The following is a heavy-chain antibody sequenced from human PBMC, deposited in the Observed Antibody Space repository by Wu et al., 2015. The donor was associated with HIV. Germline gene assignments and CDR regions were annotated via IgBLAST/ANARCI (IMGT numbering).Heavy chain of an antibody. Sequence: QVQLQQWGAGLLKPSETLSLTCGVNGGSFSGHHWSWIRQSPGKGLEWIGGVNHSGTPTYKAFLESRVTISLDTSKGQFSLKLKSVTAADTAVYYCARFQYHLLRRHDYLDVWGNGSAVTVSS. CDR1: GGSFSGHH. D-gene: IGHD1-26*01. CDR2: VNHSGTP. J-gene: IGHJ6*03. CDR3: ARFQYHLLRRHDYLDV. V-gene: IGHV4-34*01.